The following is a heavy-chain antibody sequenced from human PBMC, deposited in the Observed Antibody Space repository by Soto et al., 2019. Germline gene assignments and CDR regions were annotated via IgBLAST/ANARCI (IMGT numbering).Heavy chain of an antibody. D-gene: IGHD1-26*01. CDR1: GGSVSSGSYY. CDR3: ARAGLGDGSDY. CDR2: IYYSGST. J-gene: IGHJ4*02. V-gene: IGHV4-61*01. Sequence: QVQLQESGPGLVKPPETLSLTCTVSGGSVSSGSYYWSWIRQPPGKGLEWIGYIYYSGSTKYNPSLKSRVTISVDTSKNQFSLKLSSVTAADTAVYYCARAGLGDGSDYWGQGTLVTVSS.